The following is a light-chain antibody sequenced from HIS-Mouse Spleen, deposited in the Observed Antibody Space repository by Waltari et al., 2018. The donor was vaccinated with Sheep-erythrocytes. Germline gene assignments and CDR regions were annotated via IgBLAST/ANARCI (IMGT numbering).Light chain of an antibody. V-gene: IGKV1-6*01. J-gene: IGKJ2*01. Sequence: ALQMTQSPSSLSASVGDRVTITCRASQGIRNDLGWYEQKPGKAPKLLIYAASSLQSGIPSRFSGSGSGTDFTLTISSLQPEDFATYYCLQDYTYPYTFGQGTKLEIK. CDR1: QGIRND. CDR2: AAS. CDR3: LQDYTYPYT.